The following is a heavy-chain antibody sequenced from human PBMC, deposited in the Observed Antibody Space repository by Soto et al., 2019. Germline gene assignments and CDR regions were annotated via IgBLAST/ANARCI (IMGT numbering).Heavy chain of an antibody. CDR1: GFTFSSYG. D-gene: IGHD3-10*01. Sequence: QVQLVESGGGVVQPGRSLRLSCAASGFTFSSYGMHWVRQAPGKGLEWVAVIWYDGSNKYYADSVKGRFTISRDNSKNTLYLQMNSLRAEDTAVYYCAREGFYLVRGVDAFDIWGQWTMVTVSS. J-gene: IGHJ3*02. V-gene: IGHV3-33*01. CDR3: AREGFYLVRGVDAFDI. CDR2: IWYDGSNK.